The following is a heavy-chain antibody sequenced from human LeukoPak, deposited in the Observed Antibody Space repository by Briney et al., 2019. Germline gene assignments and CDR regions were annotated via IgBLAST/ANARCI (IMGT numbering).Heavy chain of an antibody. CDR3: ARRFYYAMDV. V-gene: IGHV1-2*02. CDR2: INPNSGDT. Sequence: GASVKVSCKASGYSFTGYFMQWVRQSPGQGLEWRGWINPNSGDTNYAQKFQARVTMTRDTSISTAYMELSRLRSDDAAVYYCARRFYYAMDVWGQGTTVTVSS. CDR1: GYSFTGYF. J-gene: IGHJ6*02. D-gene: IGHD3-16*01.